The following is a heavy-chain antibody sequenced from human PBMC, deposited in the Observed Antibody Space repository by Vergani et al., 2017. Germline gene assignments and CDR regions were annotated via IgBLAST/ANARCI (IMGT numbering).Heavy chain of an antibody. V-gene: IGHV1-69*02. Sequence: QVQLVQSGAEVKKPGSSVKVSCKASGGTFSSYTISWVRQAPGQGLEWMGRIIPILGIANYAQKFQGRVTITADKSTSTAYMELSSLRSEDTAVYYCAGASADYSNYVSYNWFDPWGQGTLVTVSS. CDR1: GGTFSSYT. D-gene: IGHD4-11*01. CDR2: IIPILGIA. CDR3: AGASADYSNYVSYNWFDP. J-gene: IGHJ5*02.